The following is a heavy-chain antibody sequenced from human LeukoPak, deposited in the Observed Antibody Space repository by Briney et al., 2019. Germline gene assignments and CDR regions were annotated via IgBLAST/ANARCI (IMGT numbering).Heavy chain of an antibody. CDR2: IKQDGSEK. V-gene: IGHV3-7*01. CDR3: ARDLYGSGSYYPPSEY. J-gene: IGHJ4*02. Sequence: GGSLRLSCAASRFTFSSYGMHWVRQAPGKGLEWVANIKQDGSEKYYVDSVKGRFTISRDNAKNSLYLQMNSLRAEDTAVYYCARDLYGSGSYYPPSEYWGQGTLVTVSS. D-gene: IGHD3-10*01. CDR1: RFTFSSYG.